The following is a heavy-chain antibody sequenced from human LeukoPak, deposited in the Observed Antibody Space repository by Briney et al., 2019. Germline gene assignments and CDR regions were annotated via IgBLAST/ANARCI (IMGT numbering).Heavy chain of an antibody. V-gene: IGHV3-30*04. CDR2: ISYDGRNK. D-gene: IGHD3-22*01. Sequence: GRSLRLSCAASGFTFSSYAMHWVRQAPGKGLEWVAVISYDGRNKYYADSVKGRFTISRDNSKNTLYLQMNSLRAEDTAVYYCAIIGTHYYDSSGYNWFDPWGQGTLVTVSS. J-gene: IGHJ5*02. CDR1: GFTFSSYA. CDR3: AIIGTHYYDSSGYNWFDP.